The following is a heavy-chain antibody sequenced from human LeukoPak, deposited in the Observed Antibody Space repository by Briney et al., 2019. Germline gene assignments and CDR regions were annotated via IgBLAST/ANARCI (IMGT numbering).Heavy chain of an antibody. J-gene: IGHJ3*02. CDR1: GFSLSTSGVG. D-gene: IGHD1-1*01. V-gene: IGHV2-5*01. CDR2: FYWNDDK. CDR3: AHRPWVLDAFDI. Sequence: SGPTLVNPTQTLTLTCTFSGFSLSTSGVGVGWIRQPPGKALEWLALFYWNDDKRYSPSLKSRLTITKDTSKNQVVLTMTNMDPVDTATYYCAHRPWVLDAFDIWGQGTLVTVSS.